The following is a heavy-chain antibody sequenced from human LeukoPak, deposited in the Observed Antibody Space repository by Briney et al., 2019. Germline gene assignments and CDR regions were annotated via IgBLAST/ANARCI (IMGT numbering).Heavy chain of an antibody. J-gene: IGHJ4*02. V-gene: IGHV4-59*02. CDR3: ARIHRYCSGGACYVPDN. D-gene: IGHD2-15*01. CDR2: VYYSGST. Sequence: SETLSLTCVVSGGSVSGYYWGWIRQPPGRGLEWIGYVYYSGSTNYNPSFKSRITISVDTSRNQFSLQLSSVTAADTAVYYCARIHRYCSGGACYVPDNWGQGTLVAVSS. CDR1: GGSVSGYY.